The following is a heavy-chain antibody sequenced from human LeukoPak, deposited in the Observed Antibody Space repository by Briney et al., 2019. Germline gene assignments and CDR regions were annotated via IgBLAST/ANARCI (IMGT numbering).Heavy chain of an antibody. CDR2: INPNSGGT. D-gene: IGHD6-19*01. V-gene: IGHV1-2*02. CDR1: GCTFTGYY. CDR3: ARDDFGYSSGWFHY. J-gene: IGHJ4*02. Sequence: ASVKVSCKASGCTFTGYYMHWVRQAPGQGLEWMGWINPNSGGTNYAQKFQGRVTMTRDTSISTAYMELSRLRSDDTAVYYCARDDFGYSSGWFHYWGQGTLVTVSS.